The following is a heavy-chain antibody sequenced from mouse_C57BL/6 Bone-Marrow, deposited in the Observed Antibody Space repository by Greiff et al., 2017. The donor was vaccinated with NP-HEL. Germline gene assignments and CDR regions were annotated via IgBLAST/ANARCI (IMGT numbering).Heavy chain of an antibody. CDR1: GYTFTDYE. V-gene: IGHV1-15*01. Sequence: QVQLKQSGAELVRPGASVTLSCKASGYTFTDYEMHWVKQTPVHGLEWIGAIDPETGGTAYNQKFKGKAILTADKSSSTAYMELRSLTSEDSAVYYCTSYYGNYDYAMDYWGQGTSVTVSS. J-gene: IGHJ4*01. CDR2: IDPETGGT. D-gene: IGHD2-1*01. CDR3: TSYYGNYDYAMDY.